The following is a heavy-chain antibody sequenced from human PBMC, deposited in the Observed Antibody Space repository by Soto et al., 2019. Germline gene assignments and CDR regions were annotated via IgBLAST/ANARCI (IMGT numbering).Heavy chain of an antibody. J-gene: IGHJ6*02. CDR2: INHSGST. CDR3: ARATFPPSGYCSGGSCKLIGYYYGMDV. D-gene: IGHD2-15*01. CDR1: GGSFSGYY. V-gene: IGHV4-34*01. Sequence: KTSETLSLTCAAYGGSFSGYYWSWIRQPPGKGLEWIGEINHSGSTNYNPSLNSRVTISVDTSKKQFSLKLSSVTAADTAVYYCARATFPPSGYCSGGSCKLIGYYYGMDVWGQGTTVTVSS.